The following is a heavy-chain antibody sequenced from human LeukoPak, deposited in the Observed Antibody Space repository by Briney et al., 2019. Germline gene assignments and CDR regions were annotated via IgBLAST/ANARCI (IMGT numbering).Heavy chain of an antibody. J-gene: IGHJ6*02. CDR3: ATTVAGINSDYHYGMDV. CDR2: INPNSGGT. CDR1: GYTFTGYY. V-gene: IGHV1-2*04. D-gene: IGHD6-19*01. Sequence: ASVKVSCKASGYTFTGYYMHWVRQAPGQGLEWMGWINPNSGGTNYAQKFQGWVTMTRDTSISTAYMELSRLRSDDTAVYYCATTVAGINSDYHYGMDVWGQGTTVTVSS.